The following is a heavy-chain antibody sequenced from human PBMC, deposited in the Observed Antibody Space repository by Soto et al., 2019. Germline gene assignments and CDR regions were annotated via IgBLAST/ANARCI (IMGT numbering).Heavy chain of an antibody. CDR3: ARDLSGSYYTDYYYGMDV. Sequence: GGSLRLSCAASGFTFSSYGMHWVRQAPGKGLEWVAVIWYDGSNKYYADSVKGRFTISRDNSKNTLYLQMNSLRAEDTAVYYCARDLSGSYYTDYYYGMDVWGQGTTVTVSS. CDR2: IWYDGSNK. CDR1: GFTFSSYG. D-gene: IGHD1-26*01. V-gene: IGHV3-33*01. J-gene: IGHJ6*02.